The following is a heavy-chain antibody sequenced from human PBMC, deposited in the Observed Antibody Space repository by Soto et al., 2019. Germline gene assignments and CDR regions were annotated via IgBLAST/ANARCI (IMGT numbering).Heavy chain of an antibody. CDR1: GDTFGRNA. V-gene: IGHV1-69*06. Sequence: GASVKVSCKASGDTFGRNAIHWVRQAPGQGLEWMGGIIPMFPTTNYAQKFKGRLTIYADKSTGTAYMEMNSLRAEDTAVYYCARESEDLTSNFDYWGQGTLVTVSS. CDR3: ARESEDLTSNFDY. CDR2: IIPMFPTT. J-gene: IGHJ4*02.